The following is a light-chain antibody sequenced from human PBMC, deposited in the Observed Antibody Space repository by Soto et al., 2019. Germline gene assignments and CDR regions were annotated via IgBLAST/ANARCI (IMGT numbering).Light chain of an antibody. V-gene: IGKV1-39*01. CDR1: QRISYY. J-gene: IGKJ5*01. CDR3: QQSYSVPIT. Sequence: DIQMTQSPSSLSASVGDRVTITCRASQRISYYLNWYQQKPGKAPKFLIYGASSLQSGVPSRFSGSGSGTDFTLTISSLQPEDFATYYCQQSYSVPITFGQGTRLEIK. CDR2: GAS.